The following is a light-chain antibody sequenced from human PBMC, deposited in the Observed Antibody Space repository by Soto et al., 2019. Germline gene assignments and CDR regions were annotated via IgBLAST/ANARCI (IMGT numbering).Light chain of an antibody. Sequence: EIVMTQSPATLSVSPWERATLSCRASQSVSSNLAWYQQKPGQAPRLFIYGASTRATGIPAKFSGSGAGTEFTLTISSLQSEDFAVYYCQQYSDWPQTFAQGTKVDIK. J-gene: IGKJ1*01. V-gene: IGKV3-15*01. CDR3: QQYSDWPQT. CDR1: QSVSSN. CDR2: GAS.